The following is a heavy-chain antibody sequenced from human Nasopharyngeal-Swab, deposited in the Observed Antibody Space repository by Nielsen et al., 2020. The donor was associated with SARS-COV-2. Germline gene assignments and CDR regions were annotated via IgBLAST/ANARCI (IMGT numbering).Heavy chain of an antibody. D-gene: IGHD1-26*01. CDR3: GRDGSNKWGIKTDY. V-gene: IGHV3-48*01. CDR1: GFTFSIYS. J-gene: IGHJ4*02. CDR2: ISSSSSTI. Sequence: GEFLKISCAASGFTFSIYSMNWVRQAPGKGLEWVAYISSSSSTIYYADSVKGRFTISRDNAKNSLYLQMNSLRAEDTAVYYCGRDGSNKWGIKTDYWGQGTLVTVSS.